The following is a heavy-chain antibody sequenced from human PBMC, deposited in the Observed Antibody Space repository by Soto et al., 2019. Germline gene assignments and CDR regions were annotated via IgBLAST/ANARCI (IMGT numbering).Heavy chain of an antibody. V-gene: IGHV5-10-1*01. Sequence: EVQLVQSGAEVKKPGESLRISCKGSGYRFTSSWISWVRQMPGKGLEWMGRIDPSDSYTNYSPSFQGDVTISADKSITTADLQWSSLKASDTAMYYCARHSFYSSSWYEDNYWGQGTLVTVSS. CDR3: ARHSFYSSSWYEDNY. CDR2: IDPSDSYT. D-gene: IGHD6-13*01. CDR1: GYRFTSSW. J-gene: IGHJ4*02.